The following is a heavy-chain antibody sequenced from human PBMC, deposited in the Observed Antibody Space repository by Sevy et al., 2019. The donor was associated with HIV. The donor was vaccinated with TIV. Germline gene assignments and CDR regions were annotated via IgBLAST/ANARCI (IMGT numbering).Heavy chain of an antibody. CDR3: AKSPRGSAAYSGR. J-gene: IGHJ4*02. CDR1: GFSFSNYG. V-gene: IGHV3-30*02. CDR2: MRHDGINK. Sequence: GGSLRLSCAASGFSFSNYGLHWVRQAPGKGLEWVSFMRHDGINKFYADSVKGRFTISRDNSKNTLFLQMNSLRPEDTAAYFCAKSPRGSAAYSGRWGQGTLVTV. D-gene: IGHD6-25*01.